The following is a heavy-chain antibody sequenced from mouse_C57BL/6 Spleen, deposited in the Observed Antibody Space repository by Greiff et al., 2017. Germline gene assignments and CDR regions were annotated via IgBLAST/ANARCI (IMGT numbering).Heavy chain of an antibody. D-gene: IGHD2-3*01. V-gene: IGHV1-5*01. J-gene: IGHJ2*01. Sequence: EVQLQQSGTVLARPGASVKMSCKTSGYTFTSYWMHWVKQRPGQGLEWIGAIYPGNSDTSYNQKFKGKAKLTAVTSASTAYMELSSLTNEDSAVYYWTRGNYDGYYFDYWGQGTTLTVSS. CDR3: TRGNYDGYYFDY. CDR2: IYPGNSDT. CDR1: GYTFTSYW.